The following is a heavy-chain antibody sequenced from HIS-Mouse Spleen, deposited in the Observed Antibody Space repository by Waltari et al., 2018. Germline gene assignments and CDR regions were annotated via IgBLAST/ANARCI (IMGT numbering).Heavy chain of an antibody. V-gene: IGHV4-34*01. J-gene: IGHJ4*02. CDR1: GGSFSGYD. Sequence: QVQLQQWGAGLLKPSETLSLPCAVHGGSFSGYDWSWIRQPPGKGLEWIGEINHSGSTNYNPSLKSRVTISVDTSKNQFSLKLSSVTAADTAVYYCARMGPASGSYGDYWGQGTLVTVSS. CDR2: INHSGST. D-gene: IGHD1-26*01. CDR3: ARMGPASGSYGDY.